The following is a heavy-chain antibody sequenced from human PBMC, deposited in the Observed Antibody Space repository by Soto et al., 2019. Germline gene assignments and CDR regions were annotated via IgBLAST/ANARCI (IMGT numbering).Heavy chain of an antibody. J-gene: IGHJ5*02. D-gene: IGHD3-10*01. CDR2: IYWDDDK. CDR3: ARRYYYDSVSYYLKWFDP. V-gene: IGHV2-5*02. Sequence: QITLKESGPTLVKPTETLTLTCTFSGFSLSTSGVGVGWIRQPPGKALEWLALIYWDDDKRYSPSLKNRLTVTKDTPKNQVVLAVTNMDPVDTATYYCARRYYYDSVSYYLKWFDPRGHGALVTVSS. CDR1: GFSLSTSGVG.